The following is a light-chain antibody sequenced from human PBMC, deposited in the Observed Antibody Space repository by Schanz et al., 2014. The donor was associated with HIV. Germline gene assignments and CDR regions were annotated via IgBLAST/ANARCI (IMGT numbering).Light chain of an antibody. CDR3: TLSSTNTCV. J-gene: IGLJ3*02. CDR2: DVS. CDR1: SSDVGGYNY. Sequence: QSVLTQPASVSGSPGQSITISCTGTSSDVGGYNYVSWYQQHPGKAPKLMIYDVSNRPSGVSNRFSGSKSGNTASLTISGLQAEDEAEYFCTLSSTNTCVFGGGTKLTVL. V-gene: IGLV2-14*01.